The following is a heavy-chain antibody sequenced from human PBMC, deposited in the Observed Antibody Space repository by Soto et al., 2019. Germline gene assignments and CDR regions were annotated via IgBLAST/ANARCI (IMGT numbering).Heavy chain of an antibody. CDR1: GGSISSSSYF. D-gene: IGHD2-21*02. CDR3: ARHPSDFWFDP. Sequence: QLQLQESGPGLVKPSETLSLTCSVSGGSISSSSYFWGWIRQPPGKGLEWIGRIYYSGSTYYNPSLNSRVTASVDTSKNQFSLKLGSVTAAGTAVYYCARHPSDFWFDPWGQGTLVTVSS. CDR2: IYYSGST. J-gene: IGHJ5*02. V-gene: IGHV4-39*01.